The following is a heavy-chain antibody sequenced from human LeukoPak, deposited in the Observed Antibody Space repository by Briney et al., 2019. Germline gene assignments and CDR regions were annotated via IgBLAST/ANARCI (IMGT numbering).Heavy chain of an antibody. CDR3: ARGEMATSY. J-gene: IGHJ4*02. Sequence: SSETLSLTCAVYGGSFSGYYWSWIRQPPGKGLEWIGEINHSGSTNYNPSLKSRVTISVDTSKNQFSLKLSSATAADTAVYYCARGEMATSYWGQGTLVTVSS. V-gene: IGHV4-34*01. CDR2: INHSGST. D-gene: IGHD5-24*01. CDR1: GGSFSGYY.